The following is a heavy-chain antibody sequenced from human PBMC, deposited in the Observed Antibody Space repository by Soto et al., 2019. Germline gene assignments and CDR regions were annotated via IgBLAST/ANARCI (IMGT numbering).Heavy chain of an antibody. CDR1: GFTFSSYA. D-gene: IGHD3-10*01. CDR2: ISGSGGST. V-gene: IGHV3-23*01. J-gene: IGHJ6*02. Sequence: SGGSLRLSCAASGFTFSSYAMSWVRQAPGKGLEWVSAISGSGGSTYYADSVKGRFTISRDNSKNTLYLQMNSLRAEDTAVYYCAKKTGSGTTSYYYYYYGMDVWGQGTTVTVSS. CDR3: AKKTGSGTTSYYYYYYGMDV.